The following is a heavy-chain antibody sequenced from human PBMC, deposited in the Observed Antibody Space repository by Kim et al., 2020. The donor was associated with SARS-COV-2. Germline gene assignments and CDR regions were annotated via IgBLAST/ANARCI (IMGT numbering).Heavy chain of an antibody. J-gene: IGHJ4*02. D-gene: IGHD1-26*01. CDR1: GGSISSYY. Sequence: SETLSLTCTVSGGSISSYYWSWIRQPPGKGLEWIGYIYYSGSTNYNPSLKSRVTISVDTSKNQFSLKLSSVTAADTAVYYCTGGSYYAFTFDYWGQGTLVTVSS. V-gene: IGHV4-59*01. CDR2: IYYSGST. CDR3: TGGSYYAFTFDY.